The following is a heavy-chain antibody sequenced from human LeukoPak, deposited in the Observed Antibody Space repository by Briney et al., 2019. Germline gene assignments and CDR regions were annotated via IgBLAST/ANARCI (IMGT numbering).Heavy chain of an antibody. CDR2: IYYSGST. J-gene: IGHJ6*03. CDR3: PRETTLPGIYYYYYMDV. V-gene: IGHV4-59*01. CDR1: GGSISSYY. Sequence: SETLSLTCTVSGGSISSYYWSWLRQPPGKGLEWIGYIYYSGSTNYNPSLTSRVTISVDASKNQFSLKLSSVHAADTAVYYRPRETTLPGIYYYYYMDVWGKGTTVTVSS. D-gene: IGHD1-1*01.